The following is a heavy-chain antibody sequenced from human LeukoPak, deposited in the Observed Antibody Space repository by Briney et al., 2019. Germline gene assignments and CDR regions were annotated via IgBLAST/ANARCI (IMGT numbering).Heavy chain of an antibody. Sequence: ASVKVSCKASGYTLTSYDINWVRQAPGQGLEWMGWMNPNSGNTGYAQKFQGRVTITRNTSISTAYMELSSLRSEDTAVYYCARGRWRYCSSTSCYLFDYWGQGTLVTVSS. CDR1: GYTLTSYD. CDR3: ARGRWRYCSSTSCYLFDY. V-gene: IGHV1-8*03. CDR2: MNPNSGNT. D-gene: IGHD2-2*01. J-gene: IGHJ4*02.